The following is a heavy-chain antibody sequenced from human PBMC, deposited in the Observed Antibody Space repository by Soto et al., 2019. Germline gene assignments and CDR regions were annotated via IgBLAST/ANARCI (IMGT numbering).Heavy chain of an antibody. CDR1: GFTVSSNY. CDR2: IYSGGST. Sequence: GSLRLSCAASGFTVSSNYMSWVRQAPGKGLEWVSVIYSGGSTYYADSVKGRFTISRDNSKNTLYLQMTSLSAEDTAMYYCARDGDVNTGFGKDYWGQGTLVTVSS. CDR3: ARDGDVNTGFGKDY. J-gene: IGHJ4*02. D-gene: IGHD3-16*01. V-gene: IGHV3-53*01.